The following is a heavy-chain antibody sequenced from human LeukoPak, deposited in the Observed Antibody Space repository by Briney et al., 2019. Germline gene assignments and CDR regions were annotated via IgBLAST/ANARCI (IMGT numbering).Heavy chain of an antibody. J-gene: IGHJ6*03. Sequence: SETLSLTCTVSGGSISSYYWSWIRQPAGKGLEWIGRIYTSGSTNYNPSLKSRVTMSVDTSKNQFSLKLNSVTAADTAVYYCARDSRYCSSTSCYTHYYYYYMDVWGKGTTVTVSS. D-gene: IGHD2-2*02. CDR2: IYTSGST. CDR3: ARDSRYCSSTSCYTHYYYYYMDV. V-gene: IGHV4-4*07. CDR1: GGSISSYY.